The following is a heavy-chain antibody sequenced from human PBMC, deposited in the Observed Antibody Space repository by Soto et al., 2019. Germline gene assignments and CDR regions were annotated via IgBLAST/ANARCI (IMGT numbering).Heavy chain of an antibody. CDR1: KFTFSTYA. CDR2: ISGSGDNT. Sequence: EVQLLESGGGLVQRGGSLRLSCAASKFTFSTYAMTWVRQAPGKGLEWVSDISGSGDNTYYADSVKGRFTISRDNSKSTLYLQMNSLRAEDTAVYYCAKDMVHCTGTRCARYFEKWVRGTLVTVSS. J-gene: IGHJ4*02. D-gene: IGHD2-8*02. V-gene: IGHV3-23*01. CDR3: AKDMVHCTGTRCARYFEK.